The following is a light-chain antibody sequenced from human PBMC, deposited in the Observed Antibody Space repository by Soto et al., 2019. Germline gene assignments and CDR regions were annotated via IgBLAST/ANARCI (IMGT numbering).Light chain of an antibody. CDR3: QQSYRIPRI. CDR2: AST. Sequence: DIQMTQSPSSLSASVGDSVTIICRASQSISNYLNWYQQKPGKAPKLLIYASTSLQSGIPSRYSGSGAGTDFTLTISSLQAEDFATYYCQQSYRIPRIFGQGTKLEIK. CDR1: QSISNY. V-gene: IGKV1-39*01. J-gene: IGKJ2*01.